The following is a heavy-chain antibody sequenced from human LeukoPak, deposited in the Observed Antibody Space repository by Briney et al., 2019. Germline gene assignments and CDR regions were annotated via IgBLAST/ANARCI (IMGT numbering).Heavy chain of an antibody. J-gene: IGHJ5*02. D-gene: IGHD3-16*01. CDR2: INPTSGST. CDR3: ARDGGGWLDP. V-gene: IGHV1-46*01. CDR1: GYTAIDYY. Sequence: APVKVSCKASGYTAIDYYMHWVRQAPGQGLEWMGMINPTSGSTDYAQTFQGRVTMTRDTPTSVFYMEMNGLTSDDTAVYYCARDGGGWLDPWGQGTLVTVSS.